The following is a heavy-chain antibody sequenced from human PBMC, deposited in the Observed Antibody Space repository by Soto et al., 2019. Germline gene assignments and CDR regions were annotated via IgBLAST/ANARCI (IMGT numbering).Heavy chain of an antibody. Sequence: EMRLVESGGGLVQPGGSLRLSCAASGFTFSSYDRNWVRQAPGKGLEWVSFISSSSITVYYADSVKGRITISRDDAKNSLYMQKHSLRDEDTAVYYCARRVTVAAFDIWGQGTMVTVAS. CDR3: ARRVTVAAFDI. J-gene: IGHJ3*02. CDR1: GFTFSSYD. V-gene: IGHV3-48*02. CDR2: ISSSSITV. D-gene: IGHD6-19*01.